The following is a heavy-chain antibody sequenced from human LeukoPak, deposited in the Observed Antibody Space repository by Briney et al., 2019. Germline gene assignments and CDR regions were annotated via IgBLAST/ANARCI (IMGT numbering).Heavy chain of an antibody. V-gene: IGHV1-46*01. CDR2: INPSGGST. CDR3: ARDPAIVIVANWFDP. CDR1: GYTFTSYY. J-gene: IGHJ5*02. D-gene: IGHD2/OR15-2a*01. Sequence: ASVKVSCKASGYTFTSYYMHWVRQAPGQGLEWMGIINPSGGSTSYAQKFQGRVTMTRDTSISTAYMELSRLRSDDTAVYYCARDPAIVIVANWFDPWGQGTLVTVSS.